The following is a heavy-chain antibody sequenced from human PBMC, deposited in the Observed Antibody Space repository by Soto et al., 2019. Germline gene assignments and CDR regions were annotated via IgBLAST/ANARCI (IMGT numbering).Heavy chain of an antibody. Sequence: DVQLLESGGGVVQPGGSLRLSCAASGFSFSSYAMSWVRQAPGKGLEWVSTISGSDGKTYYADSVKGRFSISRDTSKNTLYRRMNSLRADDTAVYYCARWSYLDYWGQGTRVTVSS. CDR3: ARWSYLDY. V-gene: IGHV3-23*01. CDR1: GFSFSSYA. D-gene: IGHD3-3*01. J-gene: IGHJ4*02. CDR2: ISGSDGKT.